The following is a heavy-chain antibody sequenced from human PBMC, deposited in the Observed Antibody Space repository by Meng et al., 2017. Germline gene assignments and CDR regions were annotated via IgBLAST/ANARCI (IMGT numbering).Heavy chain of an antibody. J-gene: IGHJ4*02. Sequence: ASVKVSCKASGYTFTGYYMHWVRQAPGQGLEWMGWINPNSGGTNYAQKFQGRVTMTRDTSISTAYMELNSLRSEDTAVYYCARDKGTTLVEGEFDHWGQGTLVTVSS. CDR2: INPNSGGT. CDR1: GYTFTGYY. CDR3: ARDKGTTLVEGEFDH. V-gene: IGHV1-2*02. D-gene: IGHD1-26*01.